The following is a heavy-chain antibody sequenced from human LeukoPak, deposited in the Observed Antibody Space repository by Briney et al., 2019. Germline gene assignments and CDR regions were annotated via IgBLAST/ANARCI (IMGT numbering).Heavy chain of an antibody. CDR3: ANDFPSTPLAVAGPVDY. V-gene: IGHV3-30*02. D-gene: IGHD6-19*01. Sequence: GGSLRLSCAASGFTFSDYYMSWIRQAPGKGLEWVAVIRYKGRNQYYDDSVKGRSTISRDNSKNTLYLQMNSLRAEDTAVYYCANDFPSTPLAVAGPVDYWGQGTLVTVSS. CDR1: GFTFSDYY. J-gene: IGHJ4*02. CDR2: IRYKGRNQ.